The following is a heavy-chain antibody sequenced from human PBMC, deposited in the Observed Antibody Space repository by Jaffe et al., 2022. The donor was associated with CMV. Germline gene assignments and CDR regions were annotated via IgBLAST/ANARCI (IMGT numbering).Heavy chain of an antibody. Sequence: EVQLVESGGGLVKPGGSLRLSCAASGFIFSDAWMTWVRQAPGKGLEWVGRIKSKPDGGAIDYGAPVRGRFTISRDDSKNTLYLRLNSLKAEDTAVYYCTSTSVAATKKHYFYGLDVWGQGTTVIVS. CDR1: GFIFSDAW. V-gene: IGHV3-15*01. D-gene: IGHD2-15*01. J-gene: IGHJ6*02. CDR2: IKSKPDGGAI. CDR3: TSTSVAATKKHYFYGLDV.